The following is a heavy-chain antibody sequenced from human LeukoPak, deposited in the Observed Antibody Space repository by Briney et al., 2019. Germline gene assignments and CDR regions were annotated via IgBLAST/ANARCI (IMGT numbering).Heavy chain of an antibody. Sequence: GGSLRLSCAASGFTLSTYYMNWVRQAPGKGLEWVSIIYSGGTTYYADYVKGRFTISRDTSKNTLSLQMNSLRAEDTAVYFCARVGDHFHWNLYLWGRGTLVTVSS. D-gene: IGHD5-24*01. CDR2: IYSGGTT. CDR3: ARVGDHFHWNLYL. CDR1: GFTLSTYY. J-gene: IGHJ2*01. V-gene: IGHV3-53*01.